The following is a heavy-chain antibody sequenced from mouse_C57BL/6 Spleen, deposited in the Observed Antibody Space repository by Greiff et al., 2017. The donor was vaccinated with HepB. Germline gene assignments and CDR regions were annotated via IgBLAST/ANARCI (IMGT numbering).Heavy chain of an antibody. V-gene: IGHV1-15*01. CDR2: IDPETGGT. Sequence: QVQLKQSGAELVRPGASVTLSCKASGYTFTDYEMHWVKQTPVHGLEWIGAIDPETGGTAYNQKFKGKAILTADKSSSTAYMELRSLTSEDSAVYYCTRSPGTGAMDYWGQGTSVTVSS. CDR1: GYTFTDYE. J-gene: IGHJ4*01. CDR3: TRSPGTGAMDY. D-gene: IGHD4-1*01.